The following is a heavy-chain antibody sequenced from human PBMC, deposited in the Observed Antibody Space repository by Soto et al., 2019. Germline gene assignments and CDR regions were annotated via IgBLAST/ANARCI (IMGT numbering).Heavy chain of an antibody. Sequence: PSETLSLTCTVSGGSISSYYWSWIRQPPGKGLEWIGYIYYSGSTNYNPSLKSRVTISVDTSKNQFSLKLSSVTAADTAVYYCARAGDKEGYYYYGMDVWGQGTTVTVSS. CDR1: GGSISSYY. CDR3: ARAGDKEGYYYYGMDV. J-gene: IGHJ6*02. CDR2: IYYSGST. D-gene: IGHD2-21*01. V-gene: IGHV4-59*01.